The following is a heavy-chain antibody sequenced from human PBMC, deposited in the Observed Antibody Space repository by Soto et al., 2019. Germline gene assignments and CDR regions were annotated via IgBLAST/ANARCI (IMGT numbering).Heavy chain of an antibody. J-gene: IGHJ6*02. Sequence: QVQLVQSGAEVKNPGSSVKVSCKASGGTFSSYGISWVRQAPGQGLEWMGGIIPIFGTANYAQKLQGRVTITADESTRTAYMDLSSLRSEDTAVYYSAGGYFHASSGPSYYYYYGLDVCGQGTTVTVSS. CDR2: IIPIFGTA. V-gene: IGHV1-69*01. D-gene: IGHD3-22*01. CDR1: GGTFSSYG. CDR3: AGGYFHASSGPSYYYYYGLDV.